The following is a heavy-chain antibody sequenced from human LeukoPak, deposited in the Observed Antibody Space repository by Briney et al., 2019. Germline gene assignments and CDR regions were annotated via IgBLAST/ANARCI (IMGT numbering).Heavy chain of an antibody. Sequence: GGSLRLSCAASGFTFSSYAMSWGRQAPGKGLECVSGISSGGGSTYYADSVKGRFTISRDNSKNTLYLQMNSLRAEDTAVYYCARAVRISNLGVDYWGQGTLVTVSS. CDR1: GFTFSSYA. D-gene: IGHD3-16*01. J-gene: IGHJ4*02. CDR3: ARAVRISNLGVDY. V-gene: IGHV3-23*01. CDR2: ISSGGGST.